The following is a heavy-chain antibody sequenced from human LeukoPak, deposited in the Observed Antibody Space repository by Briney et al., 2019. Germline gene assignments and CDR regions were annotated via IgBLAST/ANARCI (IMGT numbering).Heavy chain of an antibody. CDR3: ARGYDY. Sequence: GGSLRLSCAASGFTFSSYSMNWVRQAPGKGLEWVAVISYDGSNKYYADSVKGRFTISRDNSKNTLYLQMNSLRAEDTAVYYCARGYDYWGQGTLVTVSS. CDR1: GFTFSSYS. V-gene: IGHV3-30*03. J-gene: IGHJ4*02. CDR2: ISYDGSNK.